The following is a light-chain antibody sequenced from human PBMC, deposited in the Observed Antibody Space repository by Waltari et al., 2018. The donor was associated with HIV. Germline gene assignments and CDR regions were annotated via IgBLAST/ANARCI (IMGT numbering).Light chain of an antibody. CDR3: QQYSSSFPVT. Sequence: EFVLTQSPGTLSLSPGERATLSCRANQSVSSTYFGWYQQKPGQAPRLLIYAASSRATGIPDRFSGSGSGTDFTLTISRLEPEDFAVYYCQQYSSSFPVTFGGGTKVEIK. CDR1: QSVSSTY. V-gene: IGKV3-20*01. CDR2: AAS. J-gene: IGKJ4*01.